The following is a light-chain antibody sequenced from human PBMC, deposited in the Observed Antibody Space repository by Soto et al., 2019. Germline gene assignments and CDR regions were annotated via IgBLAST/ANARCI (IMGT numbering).Light chain of an antibody. CDR1: QNINNY. Sequence: DIQMTLSPASLSASIGDRVSITCQASQNINNYLNWYQQKPGRAPKLLIYDASNLEAGVPSRFRGSGSGTDFTFTISRLQPEDRATYYCQQYENLHTFGEGTRLEIK. J-gene: IGKJ5*01. CDR3: QQYENLHT. CDR2: DAS. V-gene: IGKV1-33*01.